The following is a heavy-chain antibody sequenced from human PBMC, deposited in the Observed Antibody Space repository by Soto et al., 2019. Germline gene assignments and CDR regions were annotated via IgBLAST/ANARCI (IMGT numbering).Heavy chain of an antibody. Sequence: RRLSCAASGFIFSNSYMSWVRQTPGKGLEWVSVIYSGGNTYYADSVKGRFTISRDNSKNTLYLQMNSLRAEDTALYYCARDIHSTSSLWGQGALVTVSS. D-gene: IGHD6-6*01. V-gene: IGHV3-53*01. CDR2: IYSGGNT. CDR3: ARDIHSTSSL. CDR1: GFIFSNSY. J-gene: IGHJ4*02.